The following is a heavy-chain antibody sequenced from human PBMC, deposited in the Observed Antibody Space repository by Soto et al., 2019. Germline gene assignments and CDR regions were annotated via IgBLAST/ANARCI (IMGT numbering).Heavy chain of an antibody. D-gene: IGHD6-19*01. Sequence: QVQLVQSGAEVKKPGASVKVSCKASGYTFTSYAMHWVRQAPGQRLEWMGWINAGNGNTKYSQKFQGRVTITRDTSASTAYMELSSLRSEDTAVYYCARDLAVAGSVGYWGQGTLVTVSS. V-gene: IGHV1-3*01. J-gene: IGHJ4*02. CDR1: GYTFTSYA. CDR3: ARDLAVAGSVGY. CDR2: INAGNGNT.